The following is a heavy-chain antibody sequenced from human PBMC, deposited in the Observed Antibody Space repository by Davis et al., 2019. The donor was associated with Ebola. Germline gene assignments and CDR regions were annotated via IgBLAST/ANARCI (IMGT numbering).Heavy chain of an antibody. J-gene: IGHJ6*02. CDR1: GGSISSYY. CDR3: ARSRDLYGMDV. Sequence: MPSETLSLTCTVSGGSISSYYWSWIRQPPGKGLEWIGYIYYSGSTYYNPSLKSRVTISVDTSKNQFSLKLSSVTAADTAVYYCARSRDLYGMDVWGQGTTVTVSS. CDR2: IYYSGST. V-gene: IGHV4-59*08.